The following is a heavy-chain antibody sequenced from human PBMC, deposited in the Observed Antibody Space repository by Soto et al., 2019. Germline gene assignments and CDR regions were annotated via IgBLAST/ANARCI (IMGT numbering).Heavy chain of an antibody. CDR2: IYSGGNT. CDR1: GFSVSSRY. V-gene: IGHV3-53*01. D-gene: IGHD2-2*01. J-gene: IGHJ6*02. Sequence: EVQLVESGGGLIQPGGSLRLSCAASGFSVSSRYMTWVRQAPGKGLEWVSLIYSGGNTYYADSAKGRFTISRDNSNNTLNLHMGSLRAEDTAVYYCATSTRTLGYCTSTSCGSMDVWGQGTTVTVSS. CDR3: ATSTRTLGYCTSTSCGSMDV.